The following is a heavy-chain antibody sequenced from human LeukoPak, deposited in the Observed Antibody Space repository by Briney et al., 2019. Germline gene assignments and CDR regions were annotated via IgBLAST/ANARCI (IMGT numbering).Heavy chain of an antibody. CDR3: TTQPRYCSSTSCSGLIDY. CDR1: GFTFSNAW. Sequence: GSLRLSCGASGFTFSNAWMTWVRQAPGKGLEWVGRIKSKTDGGTTDYAAAVKGRFTISRDDSKNTLYLQMNSLKTEDTAVYYCTTQPRYCSSTSCSGLIDYWGQGTLVTVSS. J-gene: IGHJ4*02. V-gene: IGHV3-15*01. D-gene: IGHD2-2*01. CDR2: IKSKTDGGTT.